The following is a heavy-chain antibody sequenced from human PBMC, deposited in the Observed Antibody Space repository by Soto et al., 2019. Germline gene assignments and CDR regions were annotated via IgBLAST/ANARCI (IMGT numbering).Heavy chain of an antibody. D-gene: IGHD3-10*01. CDR3: AKRMDPGD. CDR2: ISYDGSNK. CDR1: GFTFSSYA. V-gene: IGHV3-30-3*02. Sequence: QVQLVESGGGVVQPGRSLRLSCAASGFTFSSYAMHWVRQAPGKGLEWVAAISYDGSNKYYADSVKGRFTISRDNSKNMLYLQMNSLRAEDTAVYYCAKRMDPGDWGQGTLVTVSS. J-gene: IGHJ4*02.